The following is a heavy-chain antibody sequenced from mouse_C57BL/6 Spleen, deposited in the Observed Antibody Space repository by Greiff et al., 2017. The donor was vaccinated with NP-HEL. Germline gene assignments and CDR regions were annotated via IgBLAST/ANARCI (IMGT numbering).Heavy chain of an antibody. CDR3: TRVDYGSSYR. CDR2: ISSGGDYI. J-gene: IGHJ2*01. D-gene: IGHD1-1*01. V-gene: IGHV5-9-1*02. Sequence: EVKVVESGEGLVKPGGSLKLSCAASGFTFSSYAMSWVRQTPEKRLEWVAYISSGGDYIYYADTVKGRITISRDNARNTLYLQMSSLKSEDTAMYYCTRVDYGSSYRGGKGTTLTVSS. CDR1: GFTFSSYA.